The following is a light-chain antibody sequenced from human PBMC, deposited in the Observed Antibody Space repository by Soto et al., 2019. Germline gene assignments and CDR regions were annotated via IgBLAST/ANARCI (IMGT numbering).Light chain of an antibody. J-gene: IGKJ1*01. V-gene: IGKV3D-15*01. CDR1: QSVSNN. Sequence: EIVFTHYPDTLSCSAVERATLSCRASQSVSNNYLAWYQQKPGQAPRLLIYGASNRATGIPDRFSGSGSGTEFTLTISSLQSEDFAVYYCQQYNNWPRTFGQGTKVDIK. CDR2: GAS. CDR3: QQYNNWPRT.